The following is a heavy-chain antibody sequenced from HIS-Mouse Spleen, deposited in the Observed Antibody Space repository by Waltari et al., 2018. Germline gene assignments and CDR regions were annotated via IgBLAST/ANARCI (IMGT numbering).Heavy chain of an antibody. D-gene: IGHD6-13*01. CDR1: GGSISSSSYY. CDR3: AREIPYSSSWYDWYFDL. CDR2: ICYSGGT. Sequence: QLQLQESGPGLVKPSETLSLTCTVSGGSISSSSYYWGWIRQPPGKGLEGIGSICYSGGTYYNPSLKSRVTISVDTSKNQFSLKLSSVTAADTAVYYCAREIPYSSSWYDWYFDLWGRGTLVTVSS. J-gene: IGHJ2*01. V-gene: IGHV4-39*07.